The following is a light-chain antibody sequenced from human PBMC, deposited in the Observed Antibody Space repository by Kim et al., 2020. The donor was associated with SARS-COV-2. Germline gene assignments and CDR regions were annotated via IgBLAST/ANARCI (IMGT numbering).Light chain of an antibody. CDR1: SSKIGAGYD. Sequence: RVTISCTGSSSKIGAGYDVHWYQQLPGTAPKLLIYGNSNRPSGVPDRFSGSKSGTSASLAITGLQAEDEADYYCQSYDSSLSGSVFGGGTQVTVL. CDR3: QSYDSSLSGSV. CDR2: GNS. V-gene: IGLV1-40*01. J-gene: IGLJ3*02.